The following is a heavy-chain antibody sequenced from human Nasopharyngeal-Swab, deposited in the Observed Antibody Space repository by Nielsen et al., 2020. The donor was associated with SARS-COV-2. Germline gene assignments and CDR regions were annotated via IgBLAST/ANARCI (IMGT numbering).Heavy chain of an antibody. J-gene: IGHJ4*02. CDR1: GGSVSSGSYY. CDR2: IYYSGST. CDR3: ARIPGYSYGFLLGSDY. V-gene: IGHV4-61*01. D-gene: IGHD5-18*01. Sequence: ESLKLSCTVSGGSVSSGSYYWSWIRQPPGKGLEWIGYIYYSGSTNYNPSLKSRVTISVDTSKNQFSLKLSSVTAADTAVYYCARIPGYSYGFLLGSDYWGQGTLVTVSS.